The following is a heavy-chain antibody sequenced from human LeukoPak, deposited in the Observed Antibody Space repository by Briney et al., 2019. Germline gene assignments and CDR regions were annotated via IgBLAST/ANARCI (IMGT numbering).Heavy chain of an antibody. CDR2: IFYSDITSGIT. CDR3: ARGDTTMTD. D-gene: IGHD5-18*01. Sequence: SETLSLTCTVSGGSISSSSYYWGWIRQPPGKGLEWVGYIFYSDITSGITNYNPSLKSPVTISVDTSKNQFSLKLSSVTAADTAVYYCARGDTTMTDWGQGTLVIVSS. J-gene: IGHJ4*02. V-gene: IGHV4-61*05. CDR1: GGSISSSSYY.